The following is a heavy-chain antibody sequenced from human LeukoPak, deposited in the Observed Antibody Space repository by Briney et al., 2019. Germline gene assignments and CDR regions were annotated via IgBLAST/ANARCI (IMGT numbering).Heavy chain of an antibody. CDR1: GFTFSSYS. D-gene: IGHD4-17*01. Sequence: GGSLRLSCAASGFTFSSYSMNWVRQAPGKGLEWVSSISSSSSYIYYADSVKGRFTISRDNAKNSLYLKMNSLRAEDTAVCYCARPMTTVTTGDYWGQGTLVTVSS. CDR2: ISSSSSYI. J-gene: IGHJ4*02. CDR3: ARPMTTVTTGDY. V-gene: IGHV3-21*01.